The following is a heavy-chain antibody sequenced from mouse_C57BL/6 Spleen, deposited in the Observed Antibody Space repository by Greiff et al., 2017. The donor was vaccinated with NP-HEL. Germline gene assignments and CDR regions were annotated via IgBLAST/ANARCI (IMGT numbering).Heavy chain of an antibody. CDR1: GYSITSGYY. V-gene: IGHV3-6*01. CDR2: LSYDGSN. CDR3: ARGGYCDV. Sequence: EVQLQQSGPGLVKPSQSLSLTCSVTGYSITSGYYWNWIRQFPGNKLEWMGYLSYDGSNNYNPSLKNRISIPRDTSKNQFFLTLNSVTTEDTDTYYCARGGYCDVWGTGTTVTVSS. J-gene: IGHJ1*03.